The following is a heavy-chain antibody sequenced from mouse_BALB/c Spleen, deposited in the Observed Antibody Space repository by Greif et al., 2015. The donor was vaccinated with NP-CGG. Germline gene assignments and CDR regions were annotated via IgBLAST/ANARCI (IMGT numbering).Heavy chain of an antibody. V-gene: IGHV2-9*02. D-gene: IGHD1-1*01. J-gene: IGHJ3*01. CDR1: GFSLTSYG. CDR3: ARDRGLREGWFAY. Sequence: VKVVESGPGLVAPSQSLSITCTVSGFSLTSYGVHWVRQPPGKGLEWLGVILAGGSTDYNSALMSRLSISKDNSKSQVFLKMNSLQTDDTAMYYCARDRGLREGWFAYWGQGTLVTVSA. CDR2: ILAGGST.